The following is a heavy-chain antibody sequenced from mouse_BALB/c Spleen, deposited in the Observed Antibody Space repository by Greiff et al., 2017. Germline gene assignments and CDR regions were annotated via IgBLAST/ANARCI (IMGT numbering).Heavy chain of an antibody. D-gene: IGHD2-12*01. CDR3: AREGRTDDEAMDY. J-gene: IGHJ4*01. V-gene: IGHV5-6-5*01. CDR1: GFTFSSYA. CDR2: ISSGGST. Sequence: EVKLVESGGGLVKPGGSLKLSCAASGFTFSSYAMSWVRQTPEKRLEWVASISSGGSTYYPDSVKGRFTISRDNARNILYLQMSSLRSEDTAMYYCAREGRTDDEAMDYWGQGTSVTVSS.